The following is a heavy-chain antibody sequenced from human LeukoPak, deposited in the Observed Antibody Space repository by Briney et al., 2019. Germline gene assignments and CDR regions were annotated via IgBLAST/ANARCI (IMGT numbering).Heavy chain of an antibody. J-gene: IGHJ6*02. V-gene: IGHV1-2*02. CDR3: ARPRHYYYYYGMDV. CDR1: GYTFTGYY. CDR2: INPNSGGT. D-gene: IGHD1-1*01. Sequence: ASVTVSCKASGYTFTGYYMHWVRQAPGQGLEWMGWINPNSGGTNYAQKFQGRVTMTRDTSISTAYMELSRLRSDDTAVYYCARPRHYYYYYGMDVWGQGTTVTVSS.